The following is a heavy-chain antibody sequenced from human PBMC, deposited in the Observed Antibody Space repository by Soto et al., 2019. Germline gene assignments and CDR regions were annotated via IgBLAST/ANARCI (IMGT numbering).Heavy chain of an antibody. D-gene: IGHD6-6*01. V-gene: IGHV1-58*01. J-gene: IGHJ6*02. CDR2: IVVGSGNT. CDR3: AADGYSSSSPPDYYYYGMDV. CDR1: GFTFTSSA. Sequence: QMQLVQSGPEVKKPGTSVKVSCKASGFTFTSSAVQWVRQARGRRLEWIGWIVVGSGNTNYAQKFQERVTITRDMSTSTAYMELSSLRSEDTAVYYCAADGYSSSSPPDYYYYGMDVWGQGTTVTVSS.